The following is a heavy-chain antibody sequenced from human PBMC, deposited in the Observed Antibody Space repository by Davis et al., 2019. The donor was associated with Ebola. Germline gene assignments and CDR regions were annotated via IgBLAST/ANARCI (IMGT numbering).Heavy chain of an antibody. J-gene: IGHJ6*02. Sequence: MPSETLSLTCTVSGGSISSSSYYWGWIRQPPGTGLEWIGSIYYSGSTYYNPSLKSRVTISVDTSKNQFSLKLSSVTAADTAVYYCARSYDFWSGYPSRYYGMDVWGQGTTVTVSS. CDR1: GGSISSSSYY. D-gene: IGHD3-3*01. CDR2: IYYSGST. CDR3: ARSYDFWSGYPSRYYGMDV. V-gene: IGHV4-39*01.